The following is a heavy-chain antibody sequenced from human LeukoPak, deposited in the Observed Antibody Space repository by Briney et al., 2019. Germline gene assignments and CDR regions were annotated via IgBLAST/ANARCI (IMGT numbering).Heavy chain of an antibody. J-gene: IGHJ3*02. Sequence: GTSVKVSCKASGFTFTSSAVQWVRQARGQRLEWIGWIVVGSGNTNYAQKFQERVTITRDMSTSTAYMELSSLRSEDTAVYYCAAASYCSSTSCYQNAFDIWGQGTMVTVSS. D-gene: IGHD2-2*01. V-gene: IGHV1-58*01. CDR2: IVVGSGNT. CDR1: GFTFTSSA. CDR3: AAASYCSSTSCYQNAFDI.